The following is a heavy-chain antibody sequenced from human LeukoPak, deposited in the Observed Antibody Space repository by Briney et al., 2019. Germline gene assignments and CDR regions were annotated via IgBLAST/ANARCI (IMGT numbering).Heavy chain of an antibody. Sequence: GGSLRLSCAASGFTFSSYSMNWVRRAPGKGLEWVSSISSSSSYIYYADSVKGRFTISRDNAKNSLYLQMNSLRAEDTAVYYCARGGGYSSSPTGDYWGQGTLVTVSS. CDR2: ISSSSSYI. J-gene: IGHJ4*02. CDR1: GFTFSSYS. V-gene: IGHV3-21*01. CDR3: ARGGGYSSSPTGDY. D-gene: IGHD6-6*01.